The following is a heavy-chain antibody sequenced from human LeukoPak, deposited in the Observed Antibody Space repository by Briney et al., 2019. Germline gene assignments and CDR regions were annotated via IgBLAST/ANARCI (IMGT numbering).Heavy chain of an antibody. D-gene: IGHD1-26*01. V-gene: IGHV1-2*02. CDR1: GYTFTGYY. J-gene: IGHJ6*03. CDR2: INPNSGGT. Sequence: ASVNVSCRAPGYTFTGYYMHWVRQAPGQGLEWMGWINPNSGGTNYAQKFQGRVTMTRDTSISTAYMELSRLRSDDTAVYYCARGSAYSGSYYYYYYMDVWGKGTTVTVSS. CDR3: ARGSAYSGSYYYYYYMDV.